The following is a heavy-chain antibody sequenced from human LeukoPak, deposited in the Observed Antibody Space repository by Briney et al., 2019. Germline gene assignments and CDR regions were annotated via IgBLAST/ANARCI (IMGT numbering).Heavy chain of an antibody. CDR1: GFTFSSYA. CDR2: ISYDGSNK. Sequence: GRSLRLSCAASGFTFSSYAMHWVRQAPGKGLEWVAVISYDGSNKYYADSVKGRFTISRDNSKNTLYLQMNSLRAEDTAVYYCARPSMVYYYYGIDVGRQGTTVIVSS. V-gene: IGHV3-30-3*01. D-gene: IGHD2/OR15-2a*01. J-gene: IGHJ6*02. CDR3: ARPSMVYYYYGIDV.